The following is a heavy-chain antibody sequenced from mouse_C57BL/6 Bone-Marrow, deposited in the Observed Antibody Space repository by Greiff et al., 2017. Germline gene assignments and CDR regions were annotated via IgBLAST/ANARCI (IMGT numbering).Heavy chain of an antibody. D-gene: IGHD1-1*01. CDR3: TRSLIYYGTNY. J-gene: IGHJ2*01. Sequence: EVQLQQSGAELVKPGASVKLSCTASGFNIKDYYIHWVKQRTEQGLEWIGRIDPEDGETKYAPKFQDKATITADKSSKTASLQLSSLTSEDTAVYYCTRSLIYYGTNYWGQGTTLSVSS. V-gene: IGHV14-2*01. CDR2: IDPEDGET. CDR1: GFNIKDYY.